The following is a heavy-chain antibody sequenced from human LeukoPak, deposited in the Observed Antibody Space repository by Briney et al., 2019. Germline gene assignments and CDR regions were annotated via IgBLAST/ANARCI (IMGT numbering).Heavy chain of an antibody. Sequence: GGSLRLSCAASGFTFSSYSMNWVRQAPGKGLEWVSSISSSSSYIYYADSVKGRFTISRDNAKNSLYLQMNSLRAEDTAVYHCARDGSGGSCYSDWGQGTLVTVSS. D-gene: IGHD2-15*01. V-gene: IGHV3-21*01. CDR1: GFTFSSYS. CDR3: ARDGSGGSCYSD. J-gene: IGHJ4*02. CDR2: ISSSSSYI.